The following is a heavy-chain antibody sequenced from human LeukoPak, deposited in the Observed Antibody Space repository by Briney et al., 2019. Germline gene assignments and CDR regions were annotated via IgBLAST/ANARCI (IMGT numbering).Heavy chain of an antibody. Sequence: SETLSLTCTVSGGSISSYYWSWIRQPPGKGLEWIGYIYYSGSTNYNPSLKSRVTISVDTSINQFSLKLSSVTAADTAVYYCARGSYGYYVSPFDYWGQGTLVTVSS. D-gene: IGHD4-17*01. CDR3: ARGSYGYYVSPFDY. V-gene: IGHV4-59*01. CDR1: GGSISSYY. J-gene: IGHJ4*02. CDR2: IYYSGST.